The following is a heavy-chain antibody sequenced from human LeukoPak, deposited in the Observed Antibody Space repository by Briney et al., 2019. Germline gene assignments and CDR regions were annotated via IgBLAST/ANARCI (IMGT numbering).Heavy chain of an antibody. D-gene: IGHD4-17*01. CDR2: IYSGGST. J-gene: IGHJ4*02. CDR3: ARFLYGDPFYY. Sequence: GGSLRLSCAASGFTVSSNYMSWVRQAPGKGLEWVSVIYSGGSTYYADSVKGRFTISRDNSKNTLYLQMSSLRAEDTAVYYRARFLYGDPFYYWGQGTLVTVSS. V-gene: IGHV3-66*01. CDR1: GFTVSSNY.